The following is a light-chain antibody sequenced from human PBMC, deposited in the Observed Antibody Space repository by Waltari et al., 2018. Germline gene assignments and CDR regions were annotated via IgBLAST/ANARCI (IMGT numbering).Light chain of an antibody. V-gene: IGLV2-14*03. CDR2: DVT. CDR1: TSDIGGYNY. Sequence: QSALTQPASVSGSPGQSITISCPGTTSDIGGYNYVSWYQQHPGRAPKLMIYDVTDRPSGISIRFSGSKSGNTASLTISGLRAEDEAYYYCTSYTTTSTLVLFGGGTKLTVL. J-gene: IGLJ2*01. CDR3: TSYTTTSTLVL.